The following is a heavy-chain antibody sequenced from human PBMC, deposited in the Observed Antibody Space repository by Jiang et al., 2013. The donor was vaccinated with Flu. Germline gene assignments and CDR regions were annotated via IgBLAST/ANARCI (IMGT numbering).Heavy chain of an antibody. CDR2: ISSSSSYT. J-gene: IGHJ3*02. D-gene: IGHD4-23*01. CDR1: GFTFSDYY. CDR3: ASLPVVTPGEDAFDI. V-gene: IGHV3-11*03. Sequence: QLLEVWGGLVKPGGSLRLSCAASGFTFSDYYMSWIRQAPGKGLEWVSYISSSSSYTNYADSVKGRFTISRDNAKNSLYLQMNSLRAEDTAVYYCASLPVVTPGEDAFDIWGQGTMVTVSS.